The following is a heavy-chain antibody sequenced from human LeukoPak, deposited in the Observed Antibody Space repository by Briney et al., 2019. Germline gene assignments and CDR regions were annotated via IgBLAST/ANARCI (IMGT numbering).Heavy chain of an antibody. CDR1: GFTFSSYW. Sequence: GGSLRLSCAASGFTFSSYWMSWVRQAPGKGLEWVANIKQDGSEKYYVDSVKGRFTISRDNAKNSLHLQMNSLRAEDTAVYYCARVWDIAAAGIFDYWGQGTLVTVSS. J-gene: IGHJ4*02. V-gene: IGHV3-7*01. D-gene: IGHD6-13*01. CDR2: IKQDGSEK. CDR3: ARVWDIAAAGIFDY.